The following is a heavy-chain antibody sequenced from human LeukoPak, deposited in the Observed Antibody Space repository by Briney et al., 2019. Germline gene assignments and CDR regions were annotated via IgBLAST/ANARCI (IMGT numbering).Heavy chain of an antibody. J-gene: IGHJ4*02. CDR3: ARDGPIVGATT. CDR2: IYYSGST. Sequence: TSETLSLTCTVSGGSISSYYWSWIRQPPGKGLEWIGYIYYSGSTNYNPSLKSRVTISVDTSKNQFSLKLRPVTAADTAVYYCARDGPIVGATTWGQGTLVTVSS. CDR1: GGSISSYY. V-gene: IGHV4-59*01. D-gene: IGHD1-26*01.